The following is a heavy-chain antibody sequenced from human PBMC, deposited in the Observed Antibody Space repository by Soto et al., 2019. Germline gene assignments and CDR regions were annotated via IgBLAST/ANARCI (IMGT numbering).Heavy chain of an antibody. Sequence: QLQLQESGPGLVKPSETLSLTCTVSGGSIISSNYYWAWIRQPPGTGLEWIGTIYYTGSTYYNPSLKSRITMSVDTSKSQFSLTLSSVTAAYTAVYYCARLNKPGWFDPWGQGTLVTVSS. V-gene: IGHV4-39*01. CDR2: IYYTGST. CDR1: GGSIISSNYY. J-gene: IGHJ5*02. CDR3: ARLNKPGWFDP.